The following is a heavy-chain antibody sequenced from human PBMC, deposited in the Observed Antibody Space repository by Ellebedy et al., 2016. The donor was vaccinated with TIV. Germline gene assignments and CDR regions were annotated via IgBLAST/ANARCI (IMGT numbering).Heavy chain of an antibody. V-gene: IGHV3-30-3*01. J-gene: IGHJ4*02. Sequence: GGSLRLSCAASGFTFSRYAMHWVRQAPGKGLEWVTLISFDGSNKSYADSVRGRFTISRDNSNNTLYLQMNSLQAEDTAVYYCARDPYLYSSSPDYWGQGTLVTVSS. D-gene: IGHD6-6*01. CDR3: ARDPYLYSSSPDY. CDR1: GFTFSRYA. CDR2: ISFDGSNK.